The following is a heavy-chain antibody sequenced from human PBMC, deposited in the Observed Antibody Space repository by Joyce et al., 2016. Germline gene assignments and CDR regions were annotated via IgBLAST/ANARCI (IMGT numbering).Heavy chain of an antibody. J-gene: IGHJ4*02. D-gene: IGHD5/OR15-5a*01. Sequence: QVQLVQSGAEMKKPGASVKVSCKTSGYTFIHHYIHWMRQAPGQGLEWIGWLNPTNGGTKYAKKFQDRVTMTSDTSISTAYMEMKSLRSDDAAVYYCARIYRAVDFWGQGTLVTVSS. CDR3: ARIYRAVDF. CDR2: LNPTNGGT. CDR1: GYTFIHHY. V-gene: IGHV1-2*02.